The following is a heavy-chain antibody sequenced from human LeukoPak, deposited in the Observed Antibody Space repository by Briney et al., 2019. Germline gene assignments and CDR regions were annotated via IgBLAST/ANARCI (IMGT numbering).Heavy chain of an antibody. CDR3: ARPGYGSGSYVDY. Sequence: GESLKISCKSSGYSFTTYWIAWVRQMPGKGLEWMGIIYPGDSDTRYSPSFQGQVTISADKSISTAYLQWTSLKASDSAMYYCARPGYGSGSYVDYWGQGTLVTVSS. J-gene: IGHJ4*02. CDR2: IYPGDSDT. D-gene: IGHD3-10*01. V-gene: IGHV5-51*01. CDR1: GYSFTTYW.